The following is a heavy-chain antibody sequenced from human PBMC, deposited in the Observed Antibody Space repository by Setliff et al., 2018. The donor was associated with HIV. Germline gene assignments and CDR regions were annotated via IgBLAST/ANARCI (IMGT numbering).Heavy chain of an antibody. CDR1: GFTFSSYR. J-gene: IGHJ4*02. Sequence: GGSLRLSCAASGFTFSSYRMNWVRQTPGKGLEWVSFISSSGSTIYYADSVKGRFTISRENSKNTVYLQMNKTRVEDTAVYYCATTYFHGSGNYGGFYFESLGQGTLVTVSS. D-gene: IGHD3-10*01. V-gene: IGHV3-48*01. CDR3: ATTYFHGSGNYGGFYFES. CDR2: ISSSGSTI.